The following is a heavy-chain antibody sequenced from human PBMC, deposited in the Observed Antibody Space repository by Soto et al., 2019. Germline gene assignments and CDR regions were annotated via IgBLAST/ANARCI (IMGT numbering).Heavy chain of an antibody. J-gene: IGHJ5*02. CDR3: AQRLPHYGLGRERGTWFDP. V-gene: IGHV2-5*02. CDR2: IYWDDDK. CDR1: GFSLSTTGVG. D-gene: IGHD3-10*01. Sequence: QITLKESGPTLVRPTQTLTLTCTFSGFSLSTTGVGVGWIRQPPGKALEWLALIYWDDDKRYSPSLKSRLTLTKDTSKTEVLLTMTNMDPVDTARYYCAQRLPHYGLGRERGTWFDPWGQGTLVTVSP.